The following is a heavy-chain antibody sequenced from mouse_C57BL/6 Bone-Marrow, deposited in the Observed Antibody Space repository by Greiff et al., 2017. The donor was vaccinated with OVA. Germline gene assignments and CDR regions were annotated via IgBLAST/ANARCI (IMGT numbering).Heavy chain of an antibody. CDR2: IHPNSGST. J-gene: IGHJ3*01. V-gene: IGHV1-64*01. CDR3: ARYYYEGFAY. Sequence: QVHVKQSGAELVKPGASVKLSCKASGYTFTSYWMHWVKQRPGQGLEWIGMIHPNSGSTNYNEKFKSKAILTVDKSSSTAYRQLSSLTSEDAAVYYCARYYYEGFAYWGQGTLVTVSA. CDR1: GYTFTSYW. D-gene: IGHD1-1*01.